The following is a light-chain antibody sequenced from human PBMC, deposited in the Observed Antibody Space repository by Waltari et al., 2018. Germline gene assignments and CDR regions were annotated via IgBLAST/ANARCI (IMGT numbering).Light chain of an antibody. Sequence: QSVLTQPPSASGTPGQRVTISCSGSRSNIGSNYVYWYQQVPGTAPKLLVYRNNQRPSGGPDRFSGSNSGTSASLAISGLRSEDEVDYYCAAWDDSLSGRVFGGGTKVTVL. CDR2: RNN. J-gene: IGLJ3*02. CDR3: AAWDDSLSGRV. CDR1: RSNIGSNY. V-gene: IGLV1-47*01.